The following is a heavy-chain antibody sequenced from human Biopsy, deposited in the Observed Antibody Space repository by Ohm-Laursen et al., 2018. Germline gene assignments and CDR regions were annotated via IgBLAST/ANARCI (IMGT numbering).Heavy chain of an antibody. CDR2: INATTGDT. D-gene: IGHD3-22*01. CDR3: TRGGYYYDSLAYYYWFDP. CDR1: GYTFTSYH. J-gene: IGHJ5*02. V-gene: IGHV1-2*02. Sequence: SVKVSCKASGYTFTSYHVHWVRQAPGQGLEWMGWINATTGDTNYAQKFQGRVTMTRDTSISTAYVDLSSLRSDDTAVYYCTRGGYYYDSLAYYYWFDPWGQGTLVTVSS.